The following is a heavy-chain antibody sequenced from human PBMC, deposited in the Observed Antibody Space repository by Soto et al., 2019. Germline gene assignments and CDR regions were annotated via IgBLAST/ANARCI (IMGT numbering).Heavy chain of an antibody. CDR1: GGSISSGGYY. J-gene: IGHJ6*02. CDR2: IYYSGST. D-gene: IGHD2-2*02. Sequence: SETLSLTCTVSGGSISSGGYYWSWIRQHPGKGLEWIGYIYYSGSTYYNPSLKSRVTISVDTSKNQFSLKLSSVTAADTAVYYCARVNKDCSSTSCYRNYGMDVWGQGTTVTVSS. CDR3: ARVNKDCSSTSCYRNYGMDV. V-gene: IGHV4-31*03.